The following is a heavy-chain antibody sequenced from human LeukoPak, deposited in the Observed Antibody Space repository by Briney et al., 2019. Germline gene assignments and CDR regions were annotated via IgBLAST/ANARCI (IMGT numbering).Heavy chain of an antibody. CDR2: INPSGGST. Sequence: ASVKVSCKASGYTFTSYYMHWVRQAPGPGLEWMGIINPSGGSTSYAQKFQGRVTMTRDTSTSTVYMELSSLRSEDTAVYYCARDAGSGSYLTGGYFDYWGQGTLVTVSS. V-gene: IGHV1-46*01. CDR1: GYTFTSYY. J-gene: IGHJ4*02. D-gene: IGHD1-26*01. CDR3: ARDAGSGSYLTGGYFDY.